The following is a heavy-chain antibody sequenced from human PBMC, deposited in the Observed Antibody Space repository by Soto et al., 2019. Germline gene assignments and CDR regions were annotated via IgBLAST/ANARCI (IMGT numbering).Heavy chain of an antibody. D-gene: IGHD6-13*01. CDR1: GFTFSNYA. J-gene: IGHJ4*02. CDR2: ISGSGGST. V-gene: IGHV3-23*01. CDR3: AKDQGSSWYEIDY. Sequence: EVQLLESGGGLVQPGGSLRLSCAASGFTFSNYAVTWVRQAPGKGLEWVSTISGSGGSTYYADSVKGRFTISRDNSKNTLYLQMKSLRAEDTAVYYCAKDQGSSWYEIDYWGQGTLFTVSS.